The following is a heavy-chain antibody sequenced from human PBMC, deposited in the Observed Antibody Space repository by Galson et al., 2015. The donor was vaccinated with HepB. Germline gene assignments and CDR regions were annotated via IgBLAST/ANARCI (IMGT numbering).Heavy chain of an antibody. CDR2: ISTSSSTI. V-gene: IGHV3-48*01. J-gene: IGHJ4*02. Sequence: SLSLSCAASGFTFSSYSMNWVRQAPGKGLEWVSYISTSSSTIYYSDSVKGRFTISRNNAKNSLHLQMNSLRAEDTAVYYCARDRVGGVGATSDYWGQGTLVTVSS. D-gene: IGHD1-26*01. CDR1: GFTFSSYS. CDR3: ARDRVGGVGATSDY.